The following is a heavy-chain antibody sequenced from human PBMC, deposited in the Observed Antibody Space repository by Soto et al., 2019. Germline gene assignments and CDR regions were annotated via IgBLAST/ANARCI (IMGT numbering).Heavy chain of an antibody. V-gene: IGHV4-59*01. CDR1: GGSISSYY. D-gene: IGHD5-18*01. CDR2: IYYSGST. CDR3: ASIKRGYSYGYDY. Sequence: QVQLQESGPGLVKPSETLSLTCTVSGGSISSYYWSWIRQPPGKGLEWIGYIYYSGSTNYNPSLKSRVTISVDTSKNQFSLKLSSVTAADTAVYYCASIKRGYSYGYDYWGQGTLVTVSS. J-gene: IGHJ4*02.